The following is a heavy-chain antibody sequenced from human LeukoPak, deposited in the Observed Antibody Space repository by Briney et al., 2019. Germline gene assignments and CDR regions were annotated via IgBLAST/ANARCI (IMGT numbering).Heavy chain of an antibody. J-gene: IGHJ4*02. CDR1: GFTFCSYS. V-gene: IGHV3-21*01. D-gene: IGHD1-26*01. CDR2: ISSSSSYI. Sequence: PGGSLRLSCVASGFTFCSYSMNWVRQAPGKGLEWVSSISSSSSYIYYADSVKGRFTISRDNAKNSLYLQMNSLRAEDTAVYYCARDTRHSGSYYNIYFDYWGQGTLVTVSS. CDR3: ARDTRHSGSYYNIYFDY.